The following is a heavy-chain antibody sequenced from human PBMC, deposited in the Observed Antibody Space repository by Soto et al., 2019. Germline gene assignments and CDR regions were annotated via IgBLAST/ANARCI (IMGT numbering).Heavy chain of an antibody. CDR3: AKDDGTFFYDTSGYPLDY. D-gene: IGHD3-22*01. J-gene: IGHJ4*02. Sequence: GGSLRLSCAASGFTFSNYGMHWVRQAPGKGLEWVAIIAYDGTNTYYADSVKGRFTISRDNSKNTLYLQMNSLRDEDAAVYYCAKDDGTFFYDTSGYPLDYWGQGPWSPSPQ. CDR1: GFTFSNYG. V-gene: IGHV3-30*18. CDR2: IAYDGTNT.